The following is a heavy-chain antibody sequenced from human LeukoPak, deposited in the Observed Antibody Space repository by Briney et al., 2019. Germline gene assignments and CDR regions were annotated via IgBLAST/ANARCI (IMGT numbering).Heavy chain of an antibody. D-gene: IGHD6-19*01. CDR3: ARVRGYSSGWYAVWFDP. CDR2: IIPIFGTA. CDR1: GGTFSSYA. J-gene: IGHJ5*02. Sequence: ASVKVSCKASGGTFSSYAISWVRQAPGQGLEWMGGIIPIFGTANYAQKFQGRVTITADKSTSTAYMELSSLRSGDTAVYYCARVRGYSSGWYAVWFDPWGQGTLVTVSS. V-gene: IGHV1-69*06.